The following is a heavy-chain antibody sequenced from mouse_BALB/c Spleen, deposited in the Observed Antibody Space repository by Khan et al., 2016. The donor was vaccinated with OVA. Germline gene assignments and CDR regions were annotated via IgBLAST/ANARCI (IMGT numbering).Heavy chain of an antibody. CDR1: GYTFTSYW. J-gene: IGHJ3*01. D-gene: IGHD1-1*02. Sequence: QVQLQQSGAELVRPGPSVKLSCKASGYTFTSYWMNWVKQRPGQGLEWIGMIVPSDSKTHYNQMFKDTATLTVDKSSTTVFMHLTSLKSEYSSVYYCAIWWYGTSCAFWGQGTLVTVSA. CDR2: IVPSDSKT. CDR3: AIWWYGTSCAF. V-gene: IGHV1-61*01.